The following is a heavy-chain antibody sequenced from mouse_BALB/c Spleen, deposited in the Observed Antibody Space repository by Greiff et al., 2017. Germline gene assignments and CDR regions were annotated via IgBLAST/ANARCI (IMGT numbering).Heavy chain of an antibody. CDR1: GFTFSSYY. J-gene: IGHJ4*01. CDR3: AIYVNRGLYYAMDY. V-gene: IGHV5-6-2*01. Sequence: EVKLVESGGGLVKLGGSLKLSCAASGFTFSSYYMSWVRQTPEKRLELVAAINSNGGSTYYPDTVKGRFTISRDNAKNTLYLQMSSLKSEDTALYYCAIYVNRGLYYAMDYWGQGTSVTVSS. CDR2: INSNGGST. D-gene: IGHD1-1*01.